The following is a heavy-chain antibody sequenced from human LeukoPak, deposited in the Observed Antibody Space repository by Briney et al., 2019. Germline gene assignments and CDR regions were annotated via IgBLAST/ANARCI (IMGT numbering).Heavy chain of an antibody. CDR3: ARVAGTHNYDFWSGYRYYFDN. V-gene: IGHV4-30-4*08. D-gene: IGHD3-3*01. Sequence: SQTLSLTCTVSGGSISSGDYYWSWIRQPPGKGLEWIGYIYYSGSTYYNPSLKSRVTISVDTSKNQFSLKLSSVTAADTAVYYCARVAGTHNYDFWSGYRYYFDNWGQGTLVTVSS. CDR2: IYYSGST. CDR1: GGSISSGDYY. J-gene: IGHJ4*02.